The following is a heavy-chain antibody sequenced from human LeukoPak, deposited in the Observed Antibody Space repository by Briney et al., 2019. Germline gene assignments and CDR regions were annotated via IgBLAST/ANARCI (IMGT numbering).Heavy chain of an antibody. J-gene: IGHJ4*02. V-gene: IGHV4-59*01. CDR1: GGSISSYY. Sequence: SETLSLTCTVSGGSISSYYWSWIRQPPGKGLEWIGYIYYSGSTNYNPSLKSRVTISVDTSKNQFSLKLSSVTAADTAVYYCARGYSYGYFDYWGQGTLVTVYS. CDR3: ARGYSYGYFDY. CDR2: IYYSGST. D-gene: IGHD5-18*01.